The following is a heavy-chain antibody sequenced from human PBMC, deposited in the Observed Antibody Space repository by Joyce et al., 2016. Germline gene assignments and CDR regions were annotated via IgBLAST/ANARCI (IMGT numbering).Heavy chain of an antibody. CDR2: IYFSGST. CDR1: GGSISSGDYY. J-gene: IGHJ4*02. D-gene: IGHD3-3*01. CDR3: ARGNGDFWSGYYNYFDY. V-gene: IGHV4-30-4*01. Sequence: QVQLQESGPGLVKPSQTLSLTCTVSGGSISSGDYYCSWVRQSPGKGLEWIGYIYFSGSTHRNTSLKSRLNRSADTSKNQLSLKVRSVTAADTAVYYCARGNGDFWSGYYNYFDYWGQGILVTVSS.